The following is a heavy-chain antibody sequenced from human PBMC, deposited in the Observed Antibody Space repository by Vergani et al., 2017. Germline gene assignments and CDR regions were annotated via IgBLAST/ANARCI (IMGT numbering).Heavy chain of an antibody. Sequence: QVQLVQSGAEVKKPGSSVKVSCKASGGTFSSYAISWVRQAPGQGLEWMGGIIPIFGTANYAQKFQGRVTMTTDTSTSTAYMELRSLRSDDTAVYYCARDWLGELLYPFSYYGMDVWGQGTTVTVSS. J-gene: IGHJ6*02. CDR2: IIPIFGTA. CDR1: GGTFSSYA. CDR3: ARDWLGELLYPFSYYGMDV. D-gene: IGHD3-10*01. V-gene: IGHV1-69*06.